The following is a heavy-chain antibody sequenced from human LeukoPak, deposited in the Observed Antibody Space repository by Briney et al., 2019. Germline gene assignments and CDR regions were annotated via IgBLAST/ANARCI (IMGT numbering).Heavy chain of an antibody. D-gene: IGHD4-17*01. CDR1: GYTFTGYY. Sequence: ASVTVSCTASGYTFTGYYMHWVRQAPGQGLEWMGWINPNSGGTNYAQKFQGRVTMTRDTSISTAYMELSRLRSDDTAVYYCARDLDYGGKGYFDYWGQGTLVTVSS. CDR3: ARDLDYGGKGYFDY. CDR2: INPNSGGT. J-gene: IGHJ4*02. V-gene: IGHV1-2*02.